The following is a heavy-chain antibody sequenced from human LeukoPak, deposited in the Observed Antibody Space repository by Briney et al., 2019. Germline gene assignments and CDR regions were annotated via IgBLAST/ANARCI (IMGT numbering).Heavy chain of an antibody. CDR3: ARAPQAAYGDY. V-gene: IGHV4-59*01. Sequence: PSETLSLTCIVSGGSISTYYWSWIRQPPGKGLEWIGYIYYSGSTNYNPSLKSRVTISVDTSKDQFSLKLSSVTAADTAVYYCARAPQAAYGDYWGQGTQVTVSS. J-gene: IGHJ4*02. D-gene: IGHD2-15*01. CDR2: IYYSGST. CDR1: GGSISTYY.